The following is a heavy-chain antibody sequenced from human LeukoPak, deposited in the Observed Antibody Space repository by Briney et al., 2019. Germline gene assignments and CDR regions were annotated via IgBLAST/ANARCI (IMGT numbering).Heavy chain of an antibody. CDR3: ARDEGNWNDETFDY. J-gene: IGHJ4*02. CDR1: GYTFTSYG. D-gene: IGHD1-1*01. CDR2: ISAYNGNT. Sequence: ASVNVSCKASGYTFTSYGISWVRQAPGQGLEWMGWISAYNGNTNYAQKLQGRVTMTTDTSTSTAYMELRSLRSDDTAVYYCARDEGNWNDETFDYWGQGTLVTVSS. V-gene: IGHV1-18*01.